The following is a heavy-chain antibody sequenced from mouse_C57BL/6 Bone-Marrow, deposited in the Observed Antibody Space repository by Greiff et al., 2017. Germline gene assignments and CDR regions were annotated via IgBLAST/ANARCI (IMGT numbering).Heavy chain of an antibody. D-gene: IGHD1-1*01. J-gene: IGHJ2*01. CDR2: IYPRSGNT. CDR3: AKTTVVATDFDY. V-gene: IGHV1-81*01. CDR1: GYTFTSYG. Sequence: VQLQESGAELARPGASVKLSCKASGYTFTSYGISWVKQRTGQGLEWIGEIYPRSGNTYYNEKFKGKATLTADKSSSTAYMELSSLTSEDSAVYFCAKTTVVATDFDYWGQGTTLTVSS.